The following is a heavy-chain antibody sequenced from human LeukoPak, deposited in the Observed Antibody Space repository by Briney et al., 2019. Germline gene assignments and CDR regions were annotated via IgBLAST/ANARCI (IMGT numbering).Heavy chain of an antibody. Sequence: SDTLSLTCTVSAGSVNSSPYYWGWVRPPPGKGLEWIGRIHYSGNTYYNPSLKSRVTISVDTSRNQFSLKLSSVSAADRGIYYCAKHEGSYFDKSGYTFEYWGQGTLVTVSS. V-gene: IGHV4-39*01. J-gene: IGHJ4*02. CDR1: AGSVNSSPYY. D-gene: IGHD3-22*01. CDR3: AKHEGSYFDKSGYTFEY. CDR2: IHYSGNT.